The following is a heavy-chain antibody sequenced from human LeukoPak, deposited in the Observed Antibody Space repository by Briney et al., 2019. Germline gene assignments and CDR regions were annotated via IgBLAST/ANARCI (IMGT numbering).Heavy chain of an antibody. V-gene: IGHV4-39*01. CDR2: IYYSGST. CDR1: GGSISSSTYY. CDR3: ARSYYDILTGYYLYFDY. Sequence: PSETLSLTCTVSGGSISSSTYYWGWIRQPPGTGLEWIGSIYYSGSTCYNPSLKSRVTISVDTSKNQFSLKLSSVTAADTAVYYCARSYYDILTGYYLYFDYWGQGTLVTVSS. J-gene: IGHJ4*02. D-gene: IGHD3-9*01.